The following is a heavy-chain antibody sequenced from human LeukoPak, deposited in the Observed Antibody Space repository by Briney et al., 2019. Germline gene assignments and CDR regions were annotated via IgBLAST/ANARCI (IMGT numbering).Heavy chain of an antibody. J-gene: IGHJ6*03. Sequence: PSETLSLTCSVSGGSIRDFYWTWIRQPPGKGLEWIGYIYYTGTTNYSLSLRGRVIMSVDTSRNQFSLNLTSVTPADTAVYFCARLGDEIAVSGLKYYHYSHTDVWGSGTTVAVSS. V-gene: IGHV4-59*01. CDR3: ARLGDEIAVSGLKYYHYSHTDV. CDR1: GGSIRDFY. CDR2: IYYTGTT. D-gene: IGHD6-19*01.